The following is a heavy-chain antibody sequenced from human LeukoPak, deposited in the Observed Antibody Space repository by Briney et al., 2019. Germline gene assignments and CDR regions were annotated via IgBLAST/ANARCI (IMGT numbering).Heavy chain of an antibody. CDR1: GITLSDYW. CDR3: VRGGHKLDIETSRYYYGLDV. J-gene: IGHJ6*02. D-gene: IGHD2-2*03. Sequence: GGSLRLSCAASGITLSDYWMYWVRQGPGKGLVHVSRIESDGTRTVYADSGKGRFTISRDNAKNTMYLQKNSLSAEDTAVYYCVRGGHKLDIETSRYYYGLDVWGQGTTVTVSS. CDR2: IESDGTRT. V-gene: IGHV3-74*03.